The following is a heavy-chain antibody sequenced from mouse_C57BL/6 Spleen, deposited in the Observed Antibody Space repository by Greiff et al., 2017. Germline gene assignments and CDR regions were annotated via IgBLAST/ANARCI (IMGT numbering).Heavy chain of an antibody. J-gene: IGHJ1*03. CDR2: IRSKSSNYAT. CDR1: GFTFNTYA. Sequence: EVKVVESGGGLVQPKGSLKLSCAASGFTFNTYAMHWVRQAPGKGLEWVARIRSKSSNYATYYADSVKDRFTISRDDSQSMLYLQMNNLKTEDTAMYYCVRAGIYYDYWYFDVWGTGTTVTVSS. D-gene: IGHD2-4*01. CDR3: VRAGIYYDYWYFDV. V-gene: IGHV10-3*01.